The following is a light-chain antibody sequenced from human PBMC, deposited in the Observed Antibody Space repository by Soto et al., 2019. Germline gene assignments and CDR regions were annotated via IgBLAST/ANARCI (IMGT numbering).Light chain of an antibody. CDR3: HQYDNAPFP. CDR2: GAS. J-gene: IGKJ3*01. Sequence: PGDRATLSCRASQSLSSNYLAWYQQRPGQSPRLLVYGASSRATGIPDRFSGSGFGTDFALTISRLEPEDSAVYYCHQYDNAPFPFGPGTRVGIK. CDR1: QSLSSNY. V-gene: IGKV3-20*01.